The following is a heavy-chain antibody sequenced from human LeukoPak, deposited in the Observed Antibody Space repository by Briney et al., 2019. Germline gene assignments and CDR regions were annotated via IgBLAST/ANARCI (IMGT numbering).Heavy chain of an antibody. J-gene: IGHJ5*02. Sequence: SETLSLTCTVSGDSISSGDYYWTWVRQAPGKGLEWIGYIYYNGNTYSNPSLKSRVTISVDTSKNQFSLMVTSVTAAGTAVYYCVRGYYWFDPWGQGTLVTVSS. D-gene: IGHD1-1*01. CDR2: IYYNGNT. V-gene: IGHV4-30-4*01. CDR3: VRGYYWFDP. CDR1: GDSISSGDYY.